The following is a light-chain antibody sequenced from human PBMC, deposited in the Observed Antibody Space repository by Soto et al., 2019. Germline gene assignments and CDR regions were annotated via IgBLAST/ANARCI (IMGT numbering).Light chain of an antibody. V-gene: IGKV1-33*01. Sequence: DIQMTQSPSSLSASVVDRVTITCQASQDISNYLNWYQQKPGKAPKLLIYDASNLETGVPSRFSGSGSGTDFTFTISSLQPEDIATYYCQKYDNTPSPFGQGTRLAIK. CDR3: QKYDNTPSP. CDR1: QDISNY. CDR2: DAS. J-gene: IGKJ5*01.